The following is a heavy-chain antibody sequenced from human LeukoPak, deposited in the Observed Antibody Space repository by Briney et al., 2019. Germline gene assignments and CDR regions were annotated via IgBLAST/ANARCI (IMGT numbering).Heavy chain of an antibody. D-gene: IGHD6-13*01. CDR2: IYHSGST. Sequence: PSQTLSLTCAVSGGSISSGGYSWSWIRQPPGKGLEWIGYIYHSGSTYYNPSLKSRVTMSVDTSKNQFSLKLSSVTAADTAVYYCARLIAAAGRGGYYYYMDVWGKGTTVTVSS. V-gene: IGHV4-30-2*01. J-gene: IGHJ6*03. CDR3: ARLIAAAGRGGYYYYMDV. CDR1: GGSISSGGYS.